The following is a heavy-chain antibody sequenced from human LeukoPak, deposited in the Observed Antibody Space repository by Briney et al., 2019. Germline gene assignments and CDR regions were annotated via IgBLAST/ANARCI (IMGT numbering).Heavy chain of an antibody. V-gene: IGHV3-7*01. Sequence: GGSLRLSXAASGFPFSGYWMDWVRQAPGKGMEWVANIKEDGSQQYYADSVKGRFTISRDNAKNSLYLQMNSLRVEDTAIYYCSRSLDYLGQGALVTVSS. CDR2: IKEDGSQQ. J-gene: IGHJ4*02. CDR3: SRSLDY. CDR1: GFPFSGYW.